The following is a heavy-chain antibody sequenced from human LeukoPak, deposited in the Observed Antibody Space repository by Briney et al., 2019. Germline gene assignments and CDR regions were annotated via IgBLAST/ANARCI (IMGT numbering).Heavy chain of an antibody. CDR2: ISRSRSYT. CDR3: AKAIGGIRYFGWYNWFDP. J-gene: IGHJ5*02. D-gene: IGHD3-9*01. CDR1: GFTFSDYY. Sequence: GWSLRLSCAASGFTFSDYYMSWIRQDAGKGLEWVSYISRSRSYTNYADSVKGRFTIFRDSAKNSLYLQMNSLRAEDTAVYYCAKAIGGIRYFGWYNWFDPWGQGTLVTVSS. V-gene: IGHV3-11*05.